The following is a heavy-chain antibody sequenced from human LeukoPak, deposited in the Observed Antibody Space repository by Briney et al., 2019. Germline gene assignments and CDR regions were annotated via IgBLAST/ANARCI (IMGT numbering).Heavy chain of an antibody. CDR1: GGSISIYY. D-gene: IGHD2-2*01. J-gene: IGHJ4*02. V-gene: IGHV3-23*01. Sequence: ETLSLTCTVSGGSISIYYWSWIRQPPGKGLEWVSAISGSGGSTYYADSVKGRFTISRDNSKNTLYLQMNSLRAEDTAVYYCAKVEIVGCSSTSCYPFDYWGQGTLVTVSS. CDR3: AKVEIVGCSSTSCYPFDY. CDR2: ISGSGGST.